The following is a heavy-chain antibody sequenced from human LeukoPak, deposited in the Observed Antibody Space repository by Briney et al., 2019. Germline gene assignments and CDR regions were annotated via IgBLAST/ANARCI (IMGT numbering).Heavy chain of an antibody. D-gene: IGHD6-19*01. CDR2: ISTYNGNT. V-gene: IGHV1-18*01. J-gene: IGHJ5*02. CDR1: GYTFTSHG. Sequence: ASVKVSCKASGYTFTSHGISWVRQAPGQGLEWMGWISTYNGNTNYAQKLQGRVTMTADTSTDTTFMELSSLRSEDTAIYYCAILMFGSQWLGGGRDSWGQGTLVTVSS. CDR3: AILMFGSQWLGGGRDS.